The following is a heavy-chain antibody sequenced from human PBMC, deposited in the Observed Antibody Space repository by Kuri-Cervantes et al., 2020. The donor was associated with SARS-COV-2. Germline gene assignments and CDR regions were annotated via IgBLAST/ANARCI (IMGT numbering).Heavy chain of an antibody. CDR1: GFTDSSNY. V-gene: IGHV3-53*01. CDR2: IYSGVST. CDR3: ARALGNY. Sequence: GESLKISCAASGFTDSSNYMSWVRQAPGKGLEWVSVIYSGVSTYYADSVKGRFTISRDNSKNTLYLQMNSLRAEDRAVYYCARALGNYWGQGTLVTVSS. J-gene: IGHJ4*02.